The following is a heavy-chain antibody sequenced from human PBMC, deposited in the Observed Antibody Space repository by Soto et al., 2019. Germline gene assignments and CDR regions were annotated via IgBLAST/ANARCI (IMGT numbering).Heavy chain of an antibody. CDR1: GGSISSGGYS. J-gene: IGHJ4*02. V-gene: IGHV4-30-2*01. CDR2: IYHSGST. D-gene: IGHD3-3*01. CDR3: AAGAVFGVVPLDY. Sequence: QLQLQESGSGLVKPSQTLSLTCAVSGGSISSGGYSWSWIRQPPGKGLEWIGYIYHSGSTYYNPSSMSRVTISVDRSKNQCSLKLRSVTAADPAVYYCAAGAVFGVVPLDYWGQGTLVTVS.